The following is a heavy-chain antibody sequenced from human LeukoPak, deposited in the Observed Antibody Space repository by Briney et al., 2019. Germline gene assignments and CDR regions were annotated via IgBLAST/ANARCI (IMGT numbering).Heavy chain of an antibody. J-gene: IGHJ5*02. CDR2: IWHDGSNT. Sequence: GGSLRLSCAASGFSFSSFAMHWVRQALGKGLEWVSLIWHDGSNTYYADSVKGRFTISRDNSKNTLYLQMDSLRAEDTAVYYCAKRALGTSSNANVWLDPWGQGTLLTVSS. CDR1: GFSFSSFA. CDR3: AKRALGTSSNANVWLDP. V-gene: IGHV3-33*06. D-gene: IGHD1-1*01.